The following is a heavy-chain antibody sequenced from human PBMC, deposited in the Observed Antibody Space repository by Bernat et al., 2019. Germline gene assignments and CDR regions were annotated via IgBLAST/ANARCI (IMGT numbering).Heavy chain of an antibody. CDR2: ISYDGNNK. Sequence: QVQLVESGGGVVQPGRSLRLSCAASGFTFSSYGMHWVRQAPGKGLEWVAVISYDGNNKYYADSVKGRITISRDNSKNTLYLQMNSLRAEDTAVYYCAKDLGVLRYFDWGFDIWGQGNPGHRLL. D-gene: IGHD3-9*01. J-gene: IGHJ4*01. CDR1: GFTFSSYG. CDR3: AKDLGVLRYFDWGFDI. V-gene: IGHV3-30*18.